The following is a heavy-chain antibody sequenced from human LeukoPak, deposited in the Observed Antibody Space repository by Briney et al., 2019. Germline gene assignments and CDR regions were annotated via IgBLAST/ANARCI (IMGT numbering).Heavy chain of an antibody. D-gene: IGHD4-23*01. Sequence: ASVKVSCKATGYTLSNSGITWVRQAPGQGLEWMGWISAYNGNTNYAQKLQGRVTMTTDTSTSTAYMEVTRLRSDDTAVYYCASGLRWDFDYWGQRTLVTVSS. CDR2: ISAYNGNT. J-gene: IGHJ4*02. CDR3: ASGLRWDFDY. CDR1: GYTLSNSG. V-gene: IGHV1-18*01.